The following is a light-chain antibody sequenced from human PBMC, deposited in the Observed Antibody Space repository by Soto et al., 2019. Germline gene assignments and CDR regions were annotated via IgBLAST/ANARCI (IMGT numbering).Light chain of an antibody. CDR1: SSDVGGYNY. V-gene: IGLV2-14*01. J-gene: IGLJ1*01. CDR3: SSYTSGSTYV. Sequence: QSVLAQPASVSGSPGQSITISCTGTSSDVGGYNYVSWYQQHPGKAPKLMIYEVSNRPSGVSNRFSGSKSGNTASLTISGLQAEDEADYYCSSYTSGSTYVFGTGTKV. CDR2: EVS.